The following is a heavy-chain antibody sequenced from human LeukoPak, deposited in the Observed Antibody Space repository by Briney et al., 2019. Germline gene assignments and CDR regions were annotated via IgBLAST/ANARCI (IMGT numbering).Heavy chain of an antibody. Sequence: SETLSLTCTVSGGSISSYYWSWIRQPPGKGLEWIGYIYYSGSTNYNPSLKSRVTISVDTSKNQFSLKLSSVTAADTAVYYCASLQWLPSTHYWGQGTLVTVSS. D-gene: IGHD6-19*01. V-gene: IGHV4-59*08. CDR1: GGSISSYY. J-gene: IGHJ4*02. CDR2: IYYSGST. CDR3: ASLQWLPSTHY.